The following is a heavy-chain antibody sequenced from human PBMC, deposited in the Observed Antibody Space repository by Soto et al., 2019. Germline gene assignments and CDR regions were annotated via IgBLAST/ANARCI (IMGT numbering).Heavy chain of an antibody. J-gene: IGHJ5*02. V-gene: IGHV4-39*01. CDR2: IYYGGGT. Sequence: PSETLSLTCTVSGVSVSTNTQYWGWIRQSPGKGLEWIGSIYYGGGTYYSPSLKSRVTISVDTSKNQFSLRLSSVTAADTAVYYCARGLAPTIFGTVPTPNWFDPWGQGTLVTVSS. CDR1: GVSVSTNTQY. CDR3: ARGLAPTIFGTVPTPNWFDP. D-gene: IGHD3-3*01.